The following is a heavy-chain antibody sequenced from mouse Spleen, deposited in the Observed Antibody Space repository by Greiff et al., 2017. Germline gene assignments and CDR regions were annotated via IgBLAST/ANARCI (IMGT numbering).Heavy chain of an antibody. Sequence: QVQLQQPGAELVKPGASVKLSCKASGYTFTSYWMQWVKQRPGQGLEWIGEIDPSDSYTNYNQKFKGKATLTVDTSSSTAYMQLSSLTSEDSAVYYCARREIYDGYFWGQGTLVTVSA. D-gene: IGHD2-3*01. CDR1: GYTFTSYW. V-gene: IGHV1-50*01. CDR2: IDPSDSYT. CDR3: ARREIYDGYF. J-gene: IGHJ3*01.